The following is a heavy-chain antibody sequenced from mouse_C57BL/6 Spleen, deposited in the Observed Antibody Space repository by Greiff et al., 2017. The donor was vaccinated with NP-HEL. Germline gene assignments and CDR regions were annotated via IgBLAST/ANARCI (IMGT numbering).Heavy chain of an antibody. D-gene: IGHD2-1*01. J-gene: IGHJ3*01. CDR2: IYPGDGDT. CDR1: GYAFSSYW. V-gene: IGHV1-80*01. CDR3: AYGNYPAWFAY. Sequence: VKLVESGAELVKPGASVKISCKASGYAFSSYWMNWVKQRPGKGLEWIGQIYPGDGDTNYNGKFKGKATLTADKSSSTAYMQLSSLTSEDSAVYFCAYGNYPAWFAYWGQGTLVTVSA.